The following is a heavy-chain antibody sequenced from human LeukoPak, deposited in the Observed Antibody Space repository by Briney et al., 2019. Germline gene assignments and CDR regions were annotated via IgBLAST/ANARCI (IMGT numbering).Heavy chain of an antibody. Sequence: QPGGSLRLSCAGSGFTFSNYGMHWVRQAPGKGLEWVSAISGSGGSTYYADSVKGRFTISRDNSKNTLYLQMNSLRAEDTAVYYCAKISGGPYIYGQHFDYWGQGTLVTVSS. CDR1: GFTFSNYG. J-gene: IGHJ4*02. D-gene: IGHD5-18*01. CDR2: ISGSGGST. CDR3: AKISGGPYIYGQHFDY. V-gene: IGHV3-23*01.